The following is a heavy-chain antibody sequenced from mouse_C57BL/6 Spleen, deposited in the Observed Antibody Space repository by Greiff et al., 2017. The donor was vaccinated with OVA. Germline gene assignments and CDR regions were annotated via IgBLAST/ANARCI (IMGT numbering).Heavy chain of an antibody. CDR3: ARGGGNYDLSWFAY. J-gene: IGHJ3*01. V-gene: IGHV1-52*01. Sequence: QVQLQQPGAELVRPGSSVKLSCKASGYTFTSYWMHWVKQRPIQGLEWIGNIDPSDSETHYNQKFKDKATLTVDKSSSTAYMQLSSLTSEDSAVYYCARGGGNYDLSWFAYWGQGTLVTVSA. D-gene: IGHD2-1*01. CDR2: IDPSDSET. CDR1: GYTFTSYW.